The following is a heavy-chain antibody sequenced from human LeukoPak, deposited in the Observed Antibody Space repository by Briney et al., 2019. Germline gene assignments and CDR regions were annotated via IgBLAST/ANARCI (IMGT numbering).Heavy chain of an antibody. V-gene: IGHV4-59*01. Sequence: SETLSLTCAVYGGSFSGYYWSWIRQPPGKGLEWIGYIYYSGSTNYNPSLKSRVTISVDTSKNQFSLKLSSVTAADTAVYYCARGPRSYYDSSGYYYAGHYYYYMDVWGKGTTVTISS. J-gene: IGHJ6*03. CDR3: ARGPRSYYDSSGYYYAGHYYYYMDV. CDR1: GGSFSGYY. CDR2: IYYSGST. D-gene: IGHD3-22*01.